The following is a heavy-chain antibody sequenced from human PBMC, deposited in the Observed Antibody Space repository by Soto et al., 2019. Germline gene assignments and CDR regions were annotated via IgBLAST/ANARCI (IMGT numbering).Heavy chain of an antibody. Sequence: QVQLVQSGAEVKKPGAAVKVSCKASGYTFTSYGISWVRQAPGQGLEWMGWISAYNGNTNYAQKLQGRVTMTTGTFTRTGNMELRSLRSEETAVYYCARDRIRIFGVVNWFDPWGQGTLVTVSS. CDR2: ISAYNGNT. CDR1: GYTFTSYG. V-gene: IGHV1-18*01. J-gene: IGHJ5*02. D-gene: IGHD3-3*01. CDR3: ARDRIRIFGVVNWFDP.